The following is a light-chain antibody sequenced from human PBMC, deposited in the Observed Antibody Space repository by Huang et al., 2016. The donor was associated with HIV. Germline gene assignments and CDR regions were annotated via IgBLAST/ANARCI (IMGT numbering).Light chain of an antibody. J-gene: IGKJ4*01. CDR1: HSLLHSNVYNY. V-gene: IGKV2-28*01. CDR3: MQALQAPF. CDR2: LDS. Sequence: DIVMTQSPLSLPVTPGEPASISCRSRHSLLHSNVYNYLDWYLQMPGQPPQLLIYLDSRQASGVPDSISGSGAGTNSTIKISRVEADDVGVYYCMQALQAPFFGGGTKVDIK.